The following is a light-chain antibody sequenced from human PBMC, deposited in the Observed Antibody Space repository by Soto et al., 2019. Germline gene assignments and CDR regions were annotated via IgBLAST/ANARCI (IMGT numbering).Light chain of an antibody. CDR1: QDISTW. CDR3: QQVHSFPIT. J-gene: IGKJ5*01. V-gene: IGKV1-12*01. Sequence: DIQMTQSPSSVSASVGDRVIITCRASQDISTWLAWYQKKPGMAPNLLISAASNLQSGVPSRFSGSGSGTDFTPAINSLQPEDFATYYCQQVHSFPITFGQGTLLDLK. CDR2: AAS.